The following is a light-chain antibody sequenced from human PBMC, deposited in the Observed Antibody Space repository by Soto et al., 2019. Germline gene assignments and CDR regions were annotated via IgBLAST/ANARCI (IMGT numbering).Light chain of an antibody. CDR2: GAS. J-gene: IGKJ3*01. CDR1: QSVSSSN. V-gene: IGKV3-20*01. CDR3: QEYGDSLAVT. Sequence: EFVLTQSTGTLSLSPGERATLSCRASQSVSSSNLAWYQQKPGQAPRPLLYGASNMATGFPDRFSGSGSGTDFDFTISRLEPEDFAVYYCQEYGDSLAVTFGLGTKVEVK.